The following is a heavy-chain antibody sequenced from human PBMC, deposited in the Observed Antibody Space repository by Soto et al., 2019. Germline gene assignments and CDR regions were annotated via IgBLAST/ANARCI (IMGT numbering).Heavy chain of an antibody. D-gene: IGHD3-10*01. J-gene: IGHJ6*02. CDR1: GYSFTSYW. CDR2: IYPGDSDT. Sequence: GESLKISCKGSGYSFTSYWIGWVRQMPGKGLEWMGIIYPGDSDTRYSPSFQGQVTISADKSISTAYLQWGSLKASDTAMYYCARSGITMVRGPPGGLAVCGQRTTVTVSS. CDR3: ARSGITMVRGPPGGLAV. V-gene: IGHV5-51*01.